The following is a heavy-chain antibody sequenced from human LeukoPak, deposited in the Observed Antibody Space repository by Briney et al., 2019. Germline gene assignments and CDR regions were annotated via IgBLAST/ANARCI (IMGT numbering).Heavy chain of an antibody. J-gene: IGHJ4*02. CDR1: GFTFSSYG. D-gene: IGHD3-10*01. CDR3: ARDSSMLRGPLVIYYFDF. CDR2: IGTAGEI. Sequence: GGSLRLSCAASGFTFSSYGMHWVRQATGKGLEWVSGIGTAGEIYYPGSVKGRFTISRENAKNSLYLQMNSLRAGDTAVYYCARDSSMLRGPLVIYYFDFWGQGTLVTVSS. V-gene: IGHV3-13*01.